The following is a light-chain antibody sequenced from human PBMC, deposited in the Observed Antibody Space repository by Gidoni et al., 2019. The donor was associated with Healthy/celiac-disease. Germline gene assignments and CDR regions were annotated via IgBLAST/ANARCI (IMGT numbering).Light chain of an antibody. CDR1: QDISNN. Sequence: EIQMTQSPSSLSASVGDRVTITCHASQDISNNLNWYQQKPGTAPKLLIYDASNLETGVPSRFSGSGSGTDFTFTISSLHPEAIATYYCQQYDNLPMYTFGQGTKLEIK. V-gene: IGKV1-33*01. J-gene: IGKJ2*01. CDR2: DAS. CDR3: QQYDNLPMYT.